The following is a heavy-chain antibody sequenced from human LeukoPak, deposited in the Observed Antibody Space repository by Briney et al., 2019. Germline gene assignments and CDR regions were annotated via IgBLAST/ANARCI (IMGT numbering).Heavy chain of an antibody. CDR2: ISSSGRTI. D-gene: IGHD1-26*01. J-gene: IGHJ4*02. CDR1: GFTFSSYS. CDR3: AKAIVGATYSPPYCFDY. Sequence: QTGGSLRLSCAASGFTFSSYSMNCVRQAPGKGQEVVSYISSSGRTIYYADSVKGRFTISRDNSKNTLYPQMNSLRAEDTAVYYCAKAIVGATYSPPYCFDYWGQGTLVTVSS. V-gene: IGHV3-48*01.